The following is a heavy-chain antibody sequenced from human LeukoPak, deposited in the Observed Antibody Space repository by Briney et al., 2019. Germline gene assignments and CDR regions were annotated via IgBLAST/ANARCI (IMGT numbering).Heavy chain of an antibody. D-gene: IGHD3-22*01. J-gene: IGHJ4*02. Sequence: SETLSLTCTVSGGSIDSNNYYWGWIRQPPGKGLEWIGTIYYSGHTYYNPSLKSRVTISVDTSKNQFSLKLSSVTAADTAVYYCASRGYYDTSGFRYWGQGTLVTVSS. V-gene: IGHV4-39*01. CDR1: GGSIDSNNYY. CDR2: IYYSGHT. CDR3: ASRGYYDTSGFRY.